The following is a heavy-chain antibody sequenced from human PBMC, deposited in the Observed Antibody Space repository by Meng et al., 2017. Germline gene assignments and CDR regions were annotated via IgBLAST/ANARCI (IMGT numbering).Heavy chain of an antibody. Sequence: VQLVESGGGLVKPGGPLRLTFSASGFTFSDYYMSWIRQAPGKGLEWVSYISSSGSTIYYADSVKGRFTISRDNAKNSLYLQMNSLRAEDTAVYYCASAGYSSSRYSFPWGQGTLVTVSS. V-gene: IGHV3-11*04. D-gene: IGHD6-13*01. J-gene: IGHJ5*02. CDR1: GFTFSDYY. CDR2: ISSSGSTI. CDR3: ASAGYSSSRYSFP.